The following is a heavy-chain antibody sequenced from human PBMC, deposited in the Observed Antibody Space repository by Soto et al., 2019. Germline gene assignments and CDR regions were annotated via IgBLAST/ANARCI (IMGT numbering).Heavy chain of an antibody. J-gene: IGHJ5*02. Sequence: KTSETLSLTCTVSGGAVSSGTYYWSWIRQPPGKGLEWIGHIYFTGSTNYNPSLKSRVTMSLDTSRNQFSLKLSSVTAADTAVYYCTRGPPRVQWFDPWGQGTLVTVSS. CDR3: TRGPPRVQWFDP. V-gene: IGHV4-61*01. CDR2: IYFTGST. CDR1: GGAVSSGTYY.